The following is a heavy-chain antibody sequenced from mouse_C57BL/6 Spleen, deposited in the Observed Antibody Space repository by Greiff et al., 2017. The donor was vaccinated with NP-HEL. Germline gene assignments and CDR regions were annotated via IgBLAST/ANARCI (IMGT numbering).Heavy chain of an antibody. CDR1: GYTFTSYW. D-gene: IGHD4-1*01. CDR3: ARGTGKDYFDY. CDR2: IDPSDSYT. Sequence: VQLQQPGAELVRPGTSVKLSCKASGYTFTSYWMHWVKQRPGQGLEWIGVIDPSDSYTNYNQKFKGKATLTVDTSSSTAYMQLSSLTSEDSAVYYCARGTGKDYFDYWGQGTTLTVSS. V-gene: IGHV1-59*01. J-gene: IGHJ2*01.